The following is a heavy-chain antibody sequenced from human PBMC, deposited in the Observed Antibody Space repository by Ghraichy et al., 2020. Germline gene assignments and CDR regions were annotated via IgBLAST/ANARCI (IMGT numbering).Heavy chain of an antibody. CDR1: GDSVSSNSAA. CDR2: TYYRSKWYN. V-gene: IGHV6-1*01. D-gene: IGHD3-22*01. Sequence: SQTLSLTCAISGDSVSSNSAAWNWIRQSPSRGLEWLGRTYYRSKWYNDYAVSVKSRITINPDTSKNQFSLQLNSVTPEDTAVYYCAREIEDYDSSGYYPRHGAFDIWGQGTMVTVSS. J-gene: IGHJ3*02. CDR3: AREIEDYDSSGYYPRHGAFDI.